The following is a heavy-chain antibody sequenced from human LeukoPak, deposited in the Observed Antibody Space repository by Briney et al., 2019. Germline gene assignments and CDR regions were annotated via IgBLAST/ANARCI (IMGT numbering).Heavy chain of an antibody. V-gene: IGHV3-48*03. J-gene: IGHJ4*02. CDR3: ARDPWGGYFDY. CDR1: GFTFSSYE. CDR2: ISSSGSTI. Sequence: PGGSLRLSCAASGFTFSSYEMNWVRQAPGKGLEWVSYISSSGSTIYYADSVKGRFTISRDNAKNSLYLQMNSLRAEDKAVYYCARDPWGGYFDYWGQGTLVTVSS. D-gene: IGHD3-16*01.